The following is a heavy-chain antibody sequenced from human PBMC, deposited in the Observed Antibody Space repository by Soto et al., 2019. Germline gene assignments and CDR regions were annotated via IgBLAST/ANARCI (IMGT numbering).Heavy chain of an antibody. CDR2: IYSSGNA. V-gene: IGHV4-61*03. J-gene: IGHJ5*01. CDR3: ATARGVTGTSFKWFDS. CDR1: GGSMSSGDSY. Sequence: PSETLSLTCTVCGGSMSSGDSYWSWIRQHPGKGLWWIGYIYSSGNANYNPSPKSRPTISVDTSKNPFSLKRRSVTAADTATYYCATARGVTGTSFKWFDSWGPGTQVTVSS. D-gene: IGHD1-20*01.